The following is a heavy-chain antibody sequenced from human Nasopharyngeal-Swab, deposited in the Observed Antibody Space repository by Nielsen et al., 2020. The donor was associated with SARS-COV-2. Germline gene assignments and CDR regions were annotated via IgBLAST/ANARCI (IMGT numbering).Heavy chain of an antibody. CDR3: ARDEGKGRYYGSGSPTLDY. D-gene: IGHD3-10*01. J-gene: IGHJ4*02. V-gene: IGHV3-33*05. CDR2: ISFDGNTK. Sequence: VCLAPGKGLSWVAVISFDGNTKHYADSVEGRFTISRDNSKNTLFLQMNSLRAEDTAVYYCARDEGKGRYYGSGSPTLDYWGQGTLVTVSS.